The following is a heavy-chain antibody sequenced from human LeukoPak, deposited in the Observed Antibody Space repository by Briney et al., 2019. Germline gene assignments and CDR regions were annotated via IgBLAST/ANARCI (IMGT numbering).Heavy chain of an antibody. CDR1: GYSFTSYW. V-gene: IGHV5-51*01. J-gene: IGHJ5*02. CDR2: IYPGDSDT. CDR3: ARHKIAVAGNNWFDP. Sequence: PGESLKISCKGSGYSFTSYWIGWVRQMPGKGLEWMGIIYPGDSDTRYSPSFQGQVTISADKSISTAYLQWSSLKASDTAMYYCARHKIAVAGNNWFDPWGQGTLVTVSS. D-gene: IGHD6-19*01.